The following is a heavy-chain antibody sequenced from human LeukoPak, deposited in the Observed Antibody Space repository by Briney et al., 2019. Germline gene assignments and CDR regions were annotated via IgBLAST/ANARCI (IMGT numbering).Heavy chain of an antibody. CDR2: IYYSGST. CDR3: ARHSNGGCTSTRCHIDY. D-gene: IGHD2-2*01. V-gene: IGHV4-39*01. Sequence: SETLSLTCTVSGDSISSSSYYWGWIRQPPGKGLEWIGTIYYSGSTYYNSSLKSRVTMSVDTSKNQFSLNLSSVSAADTAVCYCARHSNGGCTSTRCHIDYWGQGTLVTVSS. CDR1: GDSISSSSYY. J-gene: IGHJ4*02.